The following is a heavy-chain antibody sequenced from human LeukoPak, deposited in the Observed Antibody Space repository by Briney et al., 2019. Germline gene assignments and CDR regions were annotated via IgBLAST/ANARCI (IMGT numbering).Heavy chain of an antibody. CDR3: ARQGYGGNSNFDY. Sequence: GESLKISCKGSGNNFIRYWIGWVRQMPGKGLEWMGMIYPGDSDTRYNPSFQGQVTISADKSINTAYLQWSSLKASDTAMYYCARQGYGGNSNFDYWGQGTLVTVSS. J-gene: IGHJ4*02. V-gene: IGHV5-51*01. CDR1: GNNFIRYW. CDR2: IYPGDSDT. D-gene: IGHD4-23*01.